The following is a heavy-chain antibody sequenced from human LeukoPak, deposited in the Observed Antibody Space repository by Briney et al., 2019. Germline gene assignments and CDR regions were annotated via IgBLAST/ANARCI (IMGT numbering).Heavy chain of an antibody. CDR3: ARMSRLVDDYGEHGGPFDY. CDR2: IYYSGST. Sequence: SETLSLTCTVSGGSISSSSYYWGWIRQPPGKGLEWIGSIYYSGSTNYNPSLKSRVSTSVDTSKNQFSLKVRSVTAADTAVYYCARMSRLVDDYGEHGGPFDYWGLGNGVTVSS. J-gene: IGHJ4*02. V-gene: IGHV4-39*07. D-gene: IGHD4-17*01. CDR1: GGSISSSSYY.